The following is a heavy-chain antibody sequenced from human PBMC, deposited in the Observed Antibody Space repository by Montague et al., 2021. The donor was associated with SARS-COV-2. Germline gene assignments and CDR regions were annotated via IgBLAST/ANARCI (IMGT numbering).Heavy chain of an antibody. V-gene: IGHV4-39*01. CDR1: GGSISSSSYH. J-gene: IGHJ4*02. Sequence: SETLSLTCTVSGGSISSSSYHWGWIRQPPGKGLEWIGSIYYSGSTYYNPSLKSRVTISVDTSKNQFSLKLSSVTAADTAVYYCARREDYYGSGSYPNWGQGTLVTVST. CDR2: IYYSGST. CDR3: ARREDYYGSGSYPN. D-gene: IGHD3-10*01.